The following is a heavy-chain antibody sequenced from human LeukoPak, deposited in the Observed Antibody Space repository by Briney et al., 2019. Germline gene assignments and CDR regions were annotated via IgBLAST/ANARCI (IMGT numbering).Heavy chain of an antibody. CDR2: INPNSGGT. CDR1: GYTFTSYG. Sequence: ASVKVSCKASGYTFTSYGISWVRQAPGQGLEWMGWINPNSGGTNYAQKFQGRVTMTRDTSISTAYMELSRLRSDDTAVYYCARHYGDYEYYYYYGMDVWGQGTTVTVSS. D-gene: IGHD4-17*01. J-gene: IGHJ6*02. CDR3: ARHYGDYEYYYYYGMDV. V-gene: IGHV1-2*02.